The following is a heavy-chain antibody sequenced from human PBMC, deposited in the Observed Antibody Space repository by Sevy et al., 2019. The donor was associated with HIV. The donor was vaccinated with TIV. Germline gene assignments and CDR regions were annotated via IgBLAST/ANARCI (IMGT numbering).Heavy chain of an antibody. CDR1: GFSFSGSD. CDR2: IGTLDDT. CDR3: VRGLQSHCDRTACPFDH. Sequence: GGSLRLSCAGYGFSFSGSDMHWVRQSTGKGLEWISSIGTLDDTFYAESVKGRFTISRDNAKISLYLQMNSLRVGDTARYYCVRGLQSHCDRTACPFDHLGQGTLGTVSS. J-gene: IGHJ4*02. D-gene: IGHD2-21*01. V-gene: IGHV3-13*04.